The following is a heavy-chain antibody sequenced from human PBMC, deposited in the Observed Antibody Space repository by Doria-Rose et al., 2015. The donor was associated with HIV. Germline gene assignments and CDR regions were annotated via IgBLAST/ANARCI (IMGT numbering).Heavy chain of an antibody. Sequence: GLVKPGGSLRLSCAASGFTFTNAWMSWVRQAPGKGLEWVGRIKSKADGGTTDYAAPVKGRFTVSRDDSKNNFYLQMSSLKTEDTGVYYCTRATYYDFWSGGDPWGQGTLVTVSA. CDR1: GFTFTNAW. J-gene: IGHJ5*02. CDR2: IKSKADGGTT. CDR3: TRATYYDFWSGGDP. V-gene: IGHV3-15*01. D-gene: IGHD3-3*01.